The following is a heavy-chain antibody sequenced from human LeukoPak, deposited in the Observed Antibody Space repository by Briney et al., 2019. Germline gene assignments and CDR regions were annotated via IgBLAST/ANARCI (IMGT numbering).Heavy chain of an antibody. CDR2: ISSSSSYI. V-gene: IGHV3-21*01. CDR1: GFTFSSYS. D-gene: IGHD5-24*01. Sequence: GGSLRLSCAASGFTFSSYSMKRVRQAPGKGLEWVSSISSSSSYIYYADSVQGRFTISRDNAKNSLYLQMNSLRAEDTSVYYRARGSGHNYDTFDIWGQGTMVTVSS. CDR3: ARGSGHNYDTFDI. J-gene: IGHJ3*02.